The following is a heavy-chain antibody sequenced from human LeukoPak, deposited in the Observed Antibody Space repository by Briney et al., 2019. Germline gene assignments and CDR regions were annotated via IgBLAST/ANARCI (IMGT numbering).Heavy chain of an antibody. CDR3: ARVGWLDAFDI. CDR2: IYYSGST. J-gene: IGHJ3*02. V-gene: IGHV4-31*03. D-gene: IGHD6-19*01. Sequence: SETLSLTCTVSGGSISRGGYYWSWIRQHPGKGLEWIGYIYYSGSTYYNPSLKSRVTISVDTSKNQFSLKLSSVTAADTAVYYCARVGWLDAFDIWGQGTMVTVSS. CDR1: GGSISRGGYY.